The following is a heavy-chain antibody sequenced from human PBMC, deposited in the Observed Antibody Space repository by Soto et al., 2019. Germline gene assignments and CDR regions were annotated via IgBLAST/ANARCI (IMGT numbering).Heavy chain of an antibody. CDR1: GFTFSSDA. Sequence: EVQLLESGGGLVQPGGSLRLSSAASGFTFSSDAMSWVRQAPGHGREWVSDISGSGGSTYYADSVKGRFTISRDISKDTRYLQMNSLRAEDTAVYYCAKDLLSSSGGFDYWVQGTLVIVSS. V-gene: IGHV3-23*01. D-gene: IGHD2-15*01. CDR3: AKDLLSSSGGFDY. J-gene: IGHJ4*02. CDR2: ISGSGGST.